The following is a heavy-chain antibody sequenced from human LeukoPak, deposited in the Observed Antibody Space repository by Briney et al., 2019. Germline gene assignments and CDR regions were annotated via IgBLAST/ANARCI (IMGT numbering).Heavy chain of an antibody. CDR3: ARGLITMIVAPEVYAFDI. J-gene: IGHJ3*02. D-gene: IGHD3-22*01. CDR2: IHYSGST. CDR1: GGSISSSSYY. V-gene: IGHV4-39*07. Sequence: SETLSLTCTVSGGSISSSSYYWGWIRQPPGKGLEWIGSIHYSGSTYYNPSLKSRVTISVDTSKNQFSLKLSSVTAADTAVYYCARGLITMIVAPEVYAFDIWGQGTMVTVSS.